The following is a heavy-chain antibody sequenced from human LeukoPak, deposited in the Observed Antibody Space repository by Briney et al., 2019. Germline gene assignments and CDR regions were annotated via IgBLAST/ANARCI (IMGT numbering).Heavy chain of an antibody. J-gene: IGHJ3*02. CDR3: AKVRSRYIWGTPQWPFDM. V-gene: IGHV3-53*01. CDR1: GFTVSSNY. Sequence: GGSLRLSCAASGFTVSSNYMNWARQAPGKGLEWVSGIYSGGNTYYADSVKGRFTISRDNSKNTLYLQMNSLRAEDTALYYCAKVRSRYIWGTPQWPFDMWGQGTMVTV. D-gene: IGHD3-16*01. CDR2: IYSGGNT.